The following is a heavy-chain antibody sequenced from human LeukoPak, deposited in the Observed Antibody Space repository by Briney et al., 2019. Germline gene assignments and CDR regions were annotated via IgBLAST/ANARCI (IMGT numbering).Heavy chain of an antibody. V-gene: IGHV1-69*05. CDR2: IIPIFGTA. D-gene: IGHD6-13*01. J-gene: IGHJ4*02. Sequence: GASVKVSCKASGGTFSSYAISWVRQAPRQGLEWMGRIIPIFGTANYAQKFQGRVTITTDESTSTAYMELSSLRSEDTAVYYCAGRGLAAADHWGQGTLVTVSS. CDR3: AGRGLAAADH. CDR1: GGTFSSYA.